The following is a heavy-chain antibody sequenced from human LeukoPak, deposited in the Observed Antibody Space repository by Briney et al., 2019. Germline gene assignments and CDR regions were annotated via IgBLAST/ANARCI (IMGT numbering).Heavy chain of an antibody. V-gene: IGHV3-9*01. CDR3: ARGYYDSDGSSTYHHYFYYMDV. CDR1: GFTFDDYA. CDR2: ISWNSGSI. Sequence: GGSLRLSCAASGFTFDDYAMHWVRQAPGKGLEWVSGISWNSGSIGYADSVKGRFTISRDNAKNSLYLQMNSLRAEDTAVYYCARGYYDSDGSSTYHHYFYYMDVWGKGTTVTVSS. D-gene: IGHD3-22*01. J-gene: IGHJ6*03.